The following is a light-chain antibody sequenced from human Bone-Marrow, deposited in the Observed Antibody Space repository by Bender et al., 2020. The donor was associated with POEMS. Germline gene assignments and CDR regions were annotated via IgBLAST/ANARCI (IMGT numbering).Light chain of an antibody. CDR3: QSYDNSLGGWV. V-gene: IGLV1-40*01. Sequence: QSALTQPPSASGTPGQRVTISCSGSSSNIGRDHVYWYQQLPGTAPKLLIYGYNNRPSGVPDRFSGSKSGTSASLAITGLQAEDEGDYYCQSYDNSLGGWVFGGGTKLTVL. CDR1: SSNIGRDH. J-gene: IGLJ3*02. CDR2: GYN.